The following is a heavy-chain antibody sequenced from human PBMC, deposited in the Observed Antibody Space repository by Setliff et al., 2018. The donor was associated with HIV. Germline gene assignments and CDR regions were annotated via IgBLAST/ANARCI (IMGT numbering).Heavy chain of an antibody. Sequence: GASVKVSCKASGYRFTNHNIHWVQQAPGKGLHWVGRVDPANGKTIYAEKFQGRVSIVADTSIDTAYMELNSLRSEDTAVYYCAAEGNIFDLWGRGTMVTVSS. D-gene: IGHD1-1*01. J-gene: IGHJ3*01. CDR3: AAEGNIFDL. V-gene: IGHV1-69-2*01. CDR2: VDPANGKT. CDR1: GYRFTNHN.